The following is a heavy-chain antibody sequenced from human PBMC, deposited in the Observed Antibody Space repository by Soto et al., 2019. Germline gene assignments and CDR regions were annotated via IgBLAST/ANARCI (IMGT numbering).Heavy chain of an antibody. Sequence: QVQLVQSGAEVKEPGASVKVSCKASGYIFTTYGVSWVRQAPGQGLEWMGWISTYNGKTNYAQKLQGRVTMTTDTSTSTAYMELRSLRSDDTAVYYCASPGIKYSSSSEGMDVWGQGTTVTVSS. CDR1: GYIFTTYG. D-gene: IGHD6-6*01. J-gene: IGHJ6*02. CDR2: ISTYNGKT. V-gene: IGHV1-18*01. CDR3: ASPGIKYSSSSEGMDV.